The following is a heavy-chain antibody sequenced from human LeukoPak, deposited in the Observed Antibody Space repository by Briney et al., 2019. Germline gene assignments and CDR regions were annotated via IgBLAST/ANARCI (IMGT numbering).Heavy chain of an antibody. CDR1: GFSFSNYG. CDR3: TTDSQKGYGYSYGLFDY. J-gene: IGHJ4*02. D-gene: IGHD5-18*01. V-gene: IGHV3-30*02. Sequence: GGSLRLSCAASGFSFSNYGMHWVRQAPGKGLEWVAFIRYDGSNKYYADSVKGRFTISRDNSKNTLYLQMNSLKTEDTAVYYCTTDSQKGYGYSYGLFDYWGQGTLVTVSS. CDR2: IRYDGSNK.